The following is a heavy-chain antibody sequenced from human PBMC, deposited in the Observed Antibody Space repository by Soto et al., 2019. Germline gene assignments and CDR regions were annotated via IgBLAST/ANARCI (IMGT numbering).Heavy chain of an antibody. CDR1: GYTFTSYG. Sequence: ASVKVSCKASGYTFTSYGISWVRQAPGQGLEWMGWISAYNGNTKYAQKLQGRVTMTTDTSTSTAYMELRSLRSDDTAVYYCAKSPRPPDAFDIWGQGTMVTVSS. V-gene: IGHV1-18*01. CDR2: ISAYNGNT. J-gene: IGHJ3*02. CDR3: AKSPRPPDAFDI. D-gene: IGHD6-25*01.